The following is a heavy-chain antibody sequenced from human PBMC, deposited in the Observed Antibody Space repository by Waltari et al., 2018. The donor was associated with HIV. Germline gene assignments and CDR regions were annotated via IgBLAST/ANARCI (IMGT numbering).Heavy chain of an antibody. J-gene: IGHJ6*02. CDR2: FDPTDGKT. V-gene: IGHV1-24*01. Sequence: QVQLVQSGAEVKRPGASVKVSCKVSGYILTELSIHWVRQAPGKGLEWVGSFDPTDGKTTDAQKFQGRVTMTEYTSTDTASMEVSSLRSEDTAVYYCATARQCLVDSGMDVWGQGTTVTVSS. CDR1: GYILTELS. D-gene: IGHD3-16*01. CDR3: ATARQCLVDSGMDV.